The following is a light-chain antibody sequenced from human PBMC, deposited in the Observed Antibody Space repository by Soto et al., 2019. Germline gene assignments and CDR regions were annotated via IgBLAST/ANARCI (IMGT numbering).Light chain of an antibody. CDR3: SSYTSSSTDV. CDR1: SSDVGGYDY. CDR2: EVS. J-gene: IGLJ1*01. Sequence: QSALTQPASVSGSPGQSITISCTGNSSDVGGYDYVSWYQHHPGKAPKLTIYEVSNRPSGVSNRFSGSKSGNTASLTISGLQAEDEAEYYCSSYTSSSTDVFGTGTKLTVL. V-gene: IGLV2-14*01.